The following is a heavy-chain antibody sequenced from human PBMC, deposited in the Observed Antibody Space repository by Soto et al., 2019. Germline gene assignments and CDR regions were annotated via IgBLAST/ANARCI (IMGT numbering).Heavy chain of an antibody. D-gene: IGHD4-17*01. J-gene: IGHJ1*01. V-gene: IGHV3-21*01. Sequence: PGGSLRLSCAASGFTFSSYSMNWVRQAPGKGLEWVSSISSSSSYIYYADSVKGRFTISRDNAKNSLFLQMNSLRSEDTAVYYCARDDYEGDFQHWGQGTLVTVSS. CDR2: ISSSSSYI. CDR1: GFTFSSYS. CDR3: ARDDYEGDFQH.